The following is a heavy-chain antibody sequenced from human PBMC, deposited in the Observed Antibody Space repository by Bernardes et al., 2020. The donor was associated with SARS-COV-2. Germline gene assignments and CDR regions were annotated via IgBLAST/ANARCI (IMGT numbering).Heavy chain of an antibody. V-gene: IGHV3-66*02. J-gene: IGHJ3*02. D-gene: IGHD6-19*01. CDR2: IYSGGST. Sequence: GGSLRLSCAASGFTVSSNYMSWVRQAPGKGLEWVSVIYSGGSTYYADSVKGRFTISRDNSKDTLYLQMNSLRAEDTAVYYCARGIALAQGAFDIWGQGTLVTVSS. CDR1: GFTVSSNY. CDR3: ARGIALAQGAFDI.